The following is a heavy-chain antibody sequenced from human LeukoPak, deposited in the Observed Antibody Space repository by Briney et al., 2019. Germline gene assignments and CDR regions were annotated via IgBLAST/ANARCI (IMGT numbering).Heavy chain of an antibody. CDR3: TRAGRLGYSSAWVASPRIYHYKDA. J-gene: IGHJ6*04. V-gene: IGHV3-23*01. D-gene: IGHD6-19*01. CDR1: GFPFSSYA. CDR2: VRGSGGST. Sequence: GGSLRLSCGGSGFPFSSYAMGWVRQAPGKGLEWVSGVRGSGGSTEYADSVKGRFTISRDNTKNTLFLQMNSLTVEDTAVYYCTRAGRLGYSSAWVASPRIYHYKDAWGKGTTVIVSS.